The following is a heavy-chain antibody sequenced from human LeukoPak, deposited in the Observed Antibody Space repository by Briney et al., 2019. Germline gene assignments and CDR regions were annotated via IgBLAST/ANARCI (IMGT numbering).Heavy chain of an antibody. V-gene: IGHV1-46*02. D-gene: IGHD1-26*01. CDR2: INPSSGNT. Sequence: ASVKVSCKASGYTFNRYYIHWVRQAPGQGLEWMGRINPSSGNTSYAEKFQGRVTMTRDMSSTTVYMELTSLRSEDTAIYYCARSTGRGTSGRYYWYFDLWGRGNLVTVSS. CDR3: ARSTGRGTSGRYYWYFDL. CDR1: GYTFNRYY. J-gene: IGHJ2*01.